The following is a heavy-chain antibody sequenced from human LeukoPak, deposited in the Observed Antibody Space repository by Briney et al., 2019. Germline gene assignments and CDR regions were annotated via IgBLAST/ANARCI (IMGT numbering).Heavy chain of an antibody. J-gene: IGHJ4*02. V-gene: IGHV3-7*01. CDR2: IKQDGSGK. CDR1: GFTFSSYA. CDR3: ASGGWRGDD. D-gene: IGHD6-19*01. Sequence: GGSLRLSCAASGFTFSSYAMSWVRQAPGKGLKWVANIKQDGSGKYYVDSVKGRFTISRDNAKNSLYLQMNSLRAEDTAVYYCASGGWRGDDWGQGTLVTVSS.